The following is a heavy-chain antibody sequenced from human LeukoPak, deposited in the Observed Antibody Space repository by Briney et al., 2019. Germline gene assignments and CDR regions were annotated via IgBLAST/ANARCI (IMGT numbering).Heavy chain of an antibody. J-gene: IGHJ6*03. CDR2: ISSSGSTI. V-gene: IGHV3-48*03. Sequence: PGGSLRLSCAASGFTFSSYEMNWVRQAPGKGLEWVSYISSSGSTIYYADSVKGRFTISRDNAKNSLYLQMNSLRAEDTAVYYCARLLGRGYSYGYLGYYCMDVWGKGTTVTVSS. CDR1: GFTFSSYE. CDR3: ARLLGRGYSYGYLGYYCMDV. D-gene: IGHD5-18*01.